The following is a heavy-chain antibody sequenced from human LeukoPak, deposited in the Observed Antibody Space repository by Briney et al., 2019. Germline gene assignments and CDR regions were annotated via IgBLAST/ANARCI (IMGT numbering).Heavy chain of an antibody. V-gene: IGHV3-48*04. J-gene: IGHJ4*01. D-gene: IGHD1-26*01. Sequence: PGGSLRLSCAASGFSFSAYSMNWVRQAPGKGPEWVSYISSSGYTVHYVDSVQGRFTISRDNSKNSLSLQLSSLRAEDTGLYYCARGSTTYFGDIDYWGHGTLVTVSS. CDR1: GFSFSAYS. CDR2: ISSSGYTV. CDR3: ARGSTTYFGDIDY.